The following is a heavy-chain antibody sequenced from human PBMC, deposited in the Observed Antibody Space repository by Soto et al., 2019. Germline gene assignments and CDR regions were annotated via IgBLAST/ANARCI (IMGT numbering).Heavy chain of an antibody. CDR3: AKDVGTGTASYFDY. Sequence: QVQLVESGGGVVQPGRSLRLSCAASGFTFSSYGMHWVRQAPGKGLEWVAVISYDGSNKYYADSVKGRFTISRDNSKNTLYLQMNSLRAEDTAVYYCAKDVGTGTASYFDYWGQGTLDTVSS. D-gene: IGHD1-7*01. CDR2: ISYDGSNK. CDR1: GFTFSSYG. V-gene: IGHV3-30*18. J-gene: IGHJ4*02.